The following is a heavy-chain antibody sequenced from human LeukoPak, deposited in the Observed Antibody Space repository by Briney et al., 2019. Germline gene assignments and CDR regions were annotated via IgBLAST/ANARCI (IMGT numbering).Heavy chain of an antibody. J-gene: IGHJ4*02. CDR3: ARMWRSGSY. CDR1: GGSISSYY. Sequence: SKTLSLTCTVSGGSISSYYWSWIRQPPGKGLEWIGYIYYSGSTNYNPSLKSRVTISVDTSKNQFSLKLSSVTAADTAVYYCARMWRSGSYWGQGTLVTVSS. D-gene: IGHD3-10*01. CDR2: IYYSGST. V-gene: IGHV4-59*01.